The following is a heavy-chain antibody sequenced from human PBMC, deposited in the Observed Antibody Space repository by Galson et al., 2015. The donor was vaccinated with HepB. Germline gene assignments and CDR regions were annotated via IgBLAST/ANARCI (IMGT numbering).Heavy chain of an antibody. CDR1: GFTFTDYG. D-gene: IGHD3-9*01. V-gene: IGHV3-48*04. J-gene: IGHJ4*02. CDR3: VRLHFELLTGKALDY. Sequence: SLRLSCAASGFTFTDYGMNWVRQAPGKGLEWVSYISRTSPAIYYADSVKGRFTISRDNAKNSLYVQMTSLRIEDTAVYYCVRLHFELLTGKALDYWGQGTLGTVSS. CDR2: ISRTSPAI.